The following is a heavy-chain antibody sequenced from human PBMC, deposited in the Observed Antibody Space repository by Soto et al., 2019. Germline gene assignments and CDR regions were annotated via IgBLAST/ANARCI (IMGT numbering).Heavy chain of an antibody. CDR3: AALPSDTAMADY. CDR1: GGSFSGYY. Sequence: QVQLQQWGAGLLKPSETLSLTCAVYGGSFSGYYWSWIRQPPGKGLEWIGEINHSGGTNYNPSLKSRVTISVDTSKNQFSLKLSSVTAADTAVYYCAALPSDTAMADYWGQGTLVTVSS. V-gene: IGHV4-34*01. CDR2: INHSGGT. D-gene: IGHD5-18*01. J-gene: IGHJ4*02.